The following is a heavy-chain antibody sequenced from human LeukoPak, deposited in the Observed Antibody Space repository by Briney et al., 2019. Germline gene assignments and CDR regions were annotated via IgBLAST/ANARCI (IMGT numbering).Heavy chain of an antibody. D-gene: IGHD2-21*02. V-gene: IGHV3-64*01. CDR3: ARGVVVTAIDY. Sequence: GGSLRLSCAASGFTFSSYTMHWVRQAPGKGLKYVSVISSNGGTTYYANSVKGRFTISRDNSKNTLYLRMGSLRAEDMAVYYCARGVVVTAIDYWGQGALVTVSS. CDR1: GFTFSSYT. CDR2: ISSNGGTT. J-gene: IGHJ4*02.